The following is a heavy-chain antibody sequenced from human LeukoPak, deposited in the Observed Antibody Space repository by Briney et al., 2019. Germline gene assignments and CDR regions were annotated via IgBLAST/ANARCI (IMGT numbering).Heavy chain of an antibody. Sequence: PSETLSLTCAVSGGSFSGYYWSWIRQPPGKGLEWIGEINHSGSTNYNPSLKSRVTISVDTSKNQFSLKLSSVTAADTAVYYCARGSGYRGVYWGQGTLVTVSS. D-gene: IGHD5-12*01. V-gene: IGHV4-34*01. CDR2: INHSGST. CDR3: ARGSGYRGVY. J-gene: IGHJ4*02. CDR1: GGSFSGYY.